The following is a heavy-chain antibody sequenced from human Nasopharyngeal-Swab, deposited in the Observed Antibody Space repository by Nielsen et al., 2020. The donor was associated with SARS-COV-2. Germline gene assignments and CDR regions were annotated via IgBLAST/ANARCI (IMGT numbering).Heavy chain of an antibody. CDR2: IDPSDSYT. D-gene: IGHD6-13*01. J-gene: IGHJ4*02. CDR1: GYSFTSYW. CDR3: ARQTGIAAAEDY. Sequence: GESLKISCKGPGYSFTSYWISWVRQMPGKGLEWMGRIDPSDSYTNYSPSFQGHVTISADKSISTAYLQWSSLKASDTAMYYCARQTGIAAAEDYWGQGTLVTVSS. V-gene: IGHV5-10-1*01.